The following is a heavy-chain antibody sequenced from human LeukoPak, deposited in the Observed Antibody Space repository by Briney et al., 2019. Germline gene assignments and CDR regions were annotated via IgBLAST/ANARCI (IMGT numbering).Heavy chain of an antibody. J-gene: IGHJ4*02. CDR2: INDRTNT. Sequence: SETLSLTCSVSRGSISSYYWSWIRQSPGKGPEWIAYINDRTNTNYNPSLDSRVTISVDTSKNQFSLKLSSVTTADTAVYYCARGRITIFGVLTPHFDYWGQGTLVTVSS. CDR3: ARGRITIFGVLTPHFDY. D-gene: IGHD3-3*01. CDR1: RGSISSYY. V-gene: IGHV4-59*01.